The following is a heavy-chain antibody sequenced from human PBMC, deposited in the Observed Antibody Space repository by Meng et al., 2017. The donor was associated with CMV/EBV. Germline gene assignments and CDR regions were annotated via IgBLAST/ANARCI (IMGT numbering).Heavy chain of an antibody. CDR3: AKDVRGRMSVYGVDV. V-gene: IGHV3-43*01. CDR2: ITSNDCST. CDR1: GFNFDLYT. Sequence: GESLMIPCPASGFNFDLYTMHWIRQVPGKGLEWVSLITSNDCSTNYADSVKGRFPISRDNSKTSLYLQVNSLRSEDTAVYYCAKDVRGRMSVYGVDVWGQGTTVTVSS. J-gene: IGHJ6*02. D-gene: IGHD3-3*01.